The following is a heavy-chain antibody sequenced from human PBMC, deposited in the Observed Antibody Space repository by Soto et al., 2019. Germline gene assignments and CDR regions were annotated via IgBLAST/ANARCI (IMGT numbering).Heavy chain of an antibody. V-gene: IGHV4-30-4*01. CDR1: GGSISSGDYY. J-gene: IGHJ4*02. Sequence: SETLSLTCTVSGGSISSGDYYWSWIRQPPGKGLEWIGYIYYSGSTYYNPSLKSRVTISVDWSKNQCCLKLSSVTAADTAVYYCAREVRIAARHGCYFDYWGQGTLVTVS. CDR2: IYYSGST. D-gene: IGHD6-6*01. CDR3: AREVRIAARHGCYFDY.